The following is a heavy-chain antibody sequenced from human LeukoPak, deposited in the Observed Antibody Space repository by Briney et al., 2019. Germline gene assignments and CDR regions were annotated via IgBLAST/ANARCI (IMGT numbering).Heavy chain of an antibody. CDR3: ARGVLRYFDWLNGDWYFDL. CDR2: IIPIFGTA. Sequence: SVKVSCKASGGTFSSYAISWVRQAPGQGLEWMGGIIPIFGTANYAQKFQGRVTITADESTSTAYMELSSLRSEDTAVYYCARGVLRYFDWLNGDWYFDLWGRGTLVTVSS. J-gene: IGHJ2*01. V-gene: IGHV1-69*01. D-gene: IGHD3-9*01. CDR1: GGTFSSYA.